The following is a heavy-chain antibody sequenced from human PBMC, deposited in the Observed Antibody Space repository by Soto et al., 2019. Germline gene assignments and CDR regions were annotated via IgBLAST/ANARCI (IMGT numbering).Heavy chain of an antibody. CDR1: GGSFSGYQ. CDR3: ARGVILWFGELSRRGGYHYYMDV. D-gene: IGHD3-10*01. V-gene: IGHV4-34*01. J-gene: IGHJ6*03. Sequence: QVQLQQWGAGLLKPSETLSLTCAVYGGSFSGYQWSWISQTPGKGLEWIGEINDSGNINYNPSLKSRVTILLGTPKKQISLKLSSVTAADSAVYYCARGVILWFGELSRRGGYHYYMDVWGKGTTVTVSS. CDR2: INDSGNI.